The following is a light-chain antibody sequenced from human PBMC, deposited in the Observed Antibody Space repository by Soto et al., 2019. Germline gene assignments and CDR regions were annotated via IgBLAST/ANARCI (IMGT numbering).Light chain of an antibody. Sequence: QSVLTQPPSVSAAPGQKVTISCSGSSSNIGNNYVSWYQQLPGTAPKLLIYDNNKRPSGIPDRFSGSKSGTSATLGITGLETGDEADYYRGTCDSSLSAVVFVGGTKLTVL. CDR3: GTCDSSLSAVV. CDR2: DNN. V-gene: IGLV1-51*01. J-gene: IGLJ2*01. CDR1: SSNIGNNY.